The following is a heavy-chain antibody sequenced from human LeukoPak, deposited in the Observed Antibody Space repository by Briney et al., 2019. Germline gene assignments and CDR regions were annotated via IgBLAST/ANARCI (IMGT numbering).Heavy chain of an antibody. CDR1: GFTFSSYA. CDR2: ISGSGGST. J-gene: IGHJ4*02. CDR3: ARAIGSAYYQFDY. V-gene: IGHV3-23*01. D-gene: IGHD4/OR15-4a*01. Sequence: PGGSLRLSCAASGFTFSSYAMSWVRQAPGKGLEWVSAISGSGGSTYYADSVKGRFTISRDNPRNTLYLQMSTLRGDDTGIYYCARAIGSAYYQFDYWGQGTLVTVAS.